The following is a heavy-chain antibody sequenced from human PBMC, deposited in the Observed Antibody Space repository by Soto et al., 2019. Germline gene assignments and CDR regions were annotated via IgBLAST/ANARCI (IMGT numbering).Heavy chain of an antibody. J-gene: IGHJ4*01. CDR2: IRNQPYRGTT. V-gene: IGHV3-49*03. CDR1: GFTFGDYA. CDR3: XXXXXXXXYHFDY. Sequence: EVQLVEYGGGLVQPGRSLRLSCTTSGFTFGDYAMGWFRQAPGKGLXXVGFIRNQPYRGTTEYAASVKGRFTISRXDXXXVXXXXXXXXXXXXXXXXXXXXXXXXXXYHFDYWGQGTLVTVSS.